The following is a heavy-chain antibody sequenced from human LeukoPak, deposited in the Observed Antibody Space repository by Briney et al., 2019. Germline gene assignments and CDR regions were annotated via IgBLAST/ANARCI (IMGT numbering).Heavy chain of an antibody. CDR3: AREPPDYGSSGYYDF. Sequence: GGSLRLSCTASGFTFSSYGMHWVRQAPGKGLEWVAVIWYDGSEKYYADSVKGRFAISRDNSRNTLYLEMNSLRAEDTAVYYCAREPPDYGSSGYYDFWGQGALVTISS. D-gene: IGHD3-22*01. CDR1: GFTFSSYG. CDR2: IWYDGSEK. V-gene: IGHV3-33*01. J-gene: IGHJ4*02.